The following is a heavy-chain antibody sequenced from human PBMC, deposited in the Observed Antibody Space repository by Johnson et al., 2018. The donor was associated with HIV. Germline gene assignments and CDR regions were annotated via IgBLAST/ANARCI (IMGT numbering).Heavy chain of an antibody. V-gene: IGHV3-11*04. J-gene: IGHJ3*02. CDR1: GFTFSDYY. Sequence: QVQLVESGGGLVKPGGSLRLSCAASGFTFSDYYMSWIRQAPGKGLVWVSYISSSGSTIYSADSVKGRFTISRDNYNNTLHLQMSSLRAEDTAIYYCVRGRIVDLRGGGFDIWGQGTRVIVSS. D-gene: IGHD1-26*01. CDR2: ISSSGSTI. CDR3: VRGRIVDLRGGGFDI.